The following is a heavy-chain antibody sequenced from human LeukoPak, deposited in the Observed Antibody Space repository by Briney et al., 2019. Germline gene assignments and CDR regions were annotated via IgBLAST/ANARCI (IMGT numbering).Heavy chain of an antibody. D-gene: IGHD3-22*01. Sequence: SETLSLTCTVSGGSISSSSYYWSWIRQPAGKGLEWIGRIYTSGSTNYNPSLKSRVTISVDTSKNQFSLKLSSVTAADTAVYYCARSLHYYDSSGYYYAFDYWGQGTLVTVSS. CDR1: GGSISSSSYY. CDR3: ARSLHYYDSSGYYYAFDY. V-gene: IGHV4-61*02. CDR2: IYTSGST. J-gene: IGHJ4*02.